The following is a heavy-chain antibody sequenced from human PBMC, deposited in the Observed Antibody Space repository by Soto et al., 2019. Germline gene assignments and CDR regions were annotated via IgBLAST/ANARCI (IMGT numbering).Heavy chain of an antibody. J-gene: IGHJ6*02. Sequence: QVQLVQSGAEVKKPGASVKVSCKASGYTFTSYGISWVRQAPGQGLEWMGWISAYNGNTHYAQKLQGRVTMTTDTSTSTAYMEMRSLRSDYTAVYYCARDSPSSYSSSPSSQYYGMDVWGQGTTVTVSS. D-gene: IGHD6-6*01. CDR1: GYTFTSYG. V-gene: IGHV1-18*01. CDR3: ARDSPSSYSSSPSSQYYGMDV. CDR2: ISAYNGNT.